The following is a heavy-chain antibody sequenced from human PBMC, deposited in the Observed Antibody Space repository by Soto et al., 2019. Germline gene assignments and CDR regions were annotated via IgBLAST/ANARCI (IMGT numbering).Heavy chain of an antibody. D-gene: IGHD6-6*01. CDR1: EFTFSPYP. CDR2: ISFDGATK. J-gene: IGHJ6*02. Sequence: QEQLVESGGGVVQPGRPLRLSCAASEFTFSPYPMHWVRQAPGKGLEWGAVISFDGATKYYSDSVKGRFAICRDNSMNTLYLQMNSLRTEDTAVYYCAKDQSASSNSYHAMDVWGPGNTVTVSS. V-gene: IGHV3-30*09. CDR3: AKDQSASSNSYHAMDV.